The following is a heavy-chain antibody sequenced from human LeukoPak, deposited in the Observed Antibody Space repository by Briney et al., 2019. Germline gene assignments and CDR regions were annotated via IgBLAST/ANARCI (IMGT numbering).Heavy chain of an antibody. J-gene: IGHJ4*02. CDR2: IRYDGSNK. Sequence: SGGSLRLSCAASGFTFSSYGMHWVRQAPGKVLEWVAFIRYDGSNKYYADSVKGRFTISRDNSKNTLYLQMNSLRAEDTAVYYCAKSLGYSYGTPFDYWGQGTLVTVSS. CDR1: GFTFSSYG. V-gene: IGHV3-30*02. CDR3: AKSLGYSYGTPFDY. D-gene: IGHD5-18*01.